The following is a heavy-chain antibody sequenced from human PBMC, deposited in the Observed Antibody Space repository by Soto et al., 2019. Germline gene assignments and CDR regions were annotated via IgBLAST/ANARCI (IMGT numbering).Heavy chain of an antibody. Sequence: GGSLRLSCAASGFTFSSYAMSWVRQAPGKGLEWVSAISGTGGSTYYADSVKGRFTISRDNSKNTLYLQMNSLRAEDKAVYYCAKEQPYYYGSGSLNNWFDPWGQGTLVTVSS. CDR2: ISGTGGST. D-gene: IGHD3-10*01. J-gene: IGHJ5*02. CDR1: GFTFSSYA. CDR3: AKEQPYYYGSGSLNNWFDP. V-gene: IGHV3-23*01.